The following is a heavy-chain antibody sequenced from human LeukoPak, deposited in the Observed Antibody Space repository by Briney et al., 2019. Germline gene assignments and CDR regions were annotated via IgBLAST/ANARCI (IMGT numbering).Heavy chain of an antibody. Sequence: GGSLRLSCAASGFSFSAYAMSWVRQAPGNGLEWVSAISGSGQTTYYVDSVKGRFTISRDISKNTLYLQMNSLRAEDTAVYYCARHKDWTFDYWGQGTLVTVSS. V-gene: IGHV3-23*01. J-gene: IGHJ4*02. CDR1: GFSFSAYA. CDR3: ARHKDWTFDY. D-gene: IGHD3/OR15-3a*01. CDR2: ISGSGQTT.